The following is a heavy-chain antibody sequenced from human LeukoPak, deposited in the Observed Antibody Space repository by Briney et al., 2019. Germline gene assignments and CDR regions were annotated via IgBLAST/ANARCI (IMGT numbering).Heavy chain of an antibody. J-gene: IGHJ5*02. CDR2: INPNIGGT. V-gene: IGHV1-2*02. Sequence: ASVKVSCKASGYTFTGYYMHWVRQAPGQGLEWMGWINPNIGGTNYAQKFQGRATMTRDTSISTAYMELSSLRSDDTAVYYCAREGPLRLPYFDPWGQGTLVTVSS. CDR1: GYTFTGYY. D-gene: IGHD4-17*01. CDR3: AREGPLRLPYFDP.